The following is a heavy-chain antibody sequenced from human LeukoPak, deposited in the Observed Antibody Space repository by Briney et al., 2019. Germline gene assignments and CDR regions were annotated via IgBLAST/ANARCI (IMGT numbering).Heavy chain of an antibody. J-gene: IGHJ4*02. CDR2: ISYDGSNK. Sequence: GGSLRLSCAASGFTFSSYAMHWVRQAPGKGLEWVAVISYDGSNKYYADSVKGRFTISRDNSKNKLYLQMNSLRAEDTAVYYCARPVGRYSSSWYAVDYWGQGTLVTVSS. V-gene: IGHV3-30-3*01. CDR1: GFTFSSYA. D-gene: IGHD6-13*01. CDR3: ARPVGRYSSSWYAVDY.